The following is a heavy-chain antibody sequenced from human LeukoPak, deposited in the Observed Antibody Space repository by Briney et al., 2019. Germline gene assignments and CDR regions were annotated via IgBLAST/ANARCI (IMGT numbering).Heavy chain of an antibody. J-gene: IGHJ4*02. CDR3: ARETTQPEQYYAYYFDY. V-gene: IGHV1-3*01. CDR1: GYTFTSYA. CDR2: VNAGNGNT. Sequence: ASVKVSCKASGYTFTSYAMHWVRQAPGQRLEWTGWVNAGNGNTKYSQKFQGRVTITRDTSASTAYMELSSLRSEDTAVYYCARETTQPEQYYAYYFDYWGQGTLVTVSS. D-gene: IGHD2/OR15-2a*01.